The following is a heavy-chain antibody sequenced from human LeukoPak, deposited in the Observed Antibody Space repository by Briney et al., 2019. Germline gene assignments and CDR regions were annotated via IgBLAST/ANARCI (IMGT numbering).Heavy chain of an antibody. D-gene: IGHD4-17*01. CDR3: ARVPTTVTTWFDY. V-gene: IGHV1-69*05. CDR1: GGTFSSYA. J-gene: IGHJ4*02. CDR2: IIPIFGTA. Sequence: ASVKVSCKXSGGTFSSYAISWVRQAPRQGLEWMGGIIPIFGTANYAQKFQGRVTITTDESTSTAYMELSSLRSEDTAVYYCARVPTTVTTWFDYWGQGTLVTVSS.